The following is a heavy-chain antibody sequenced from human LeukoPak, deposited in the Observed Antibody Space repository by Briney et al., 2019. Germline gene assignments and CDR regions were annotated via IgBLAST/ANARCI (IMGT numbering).Heavy chain of an antibody. CDR1: GGSISSYY. CDR2: IYYSGST. V-gene: IGHV4-59*01. CDR3: ARHGSGSYYYYYYMDV. J-gene: IGHJ6*03. D-gene: IGHD3-10*01. Sequence: SETLSLTCTVSGGSISSYYWSWIRQPPGKGLEWIGYIYYSGSTNYNPSLKSRVTISVDTSKNQFSLKLSSVTAADTAIYYCARHGSGSYYYYYYMDVWGKGTTVTIS.